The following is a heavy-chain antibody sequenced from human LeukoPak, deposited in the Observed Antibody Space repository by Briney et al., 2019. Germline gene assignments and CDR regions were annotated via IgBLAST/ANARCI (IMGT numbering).Heavy chain of an antibody. Sequence: GGSLRLSCAASGFTFSSYGVNWVRQAPGKGLEWVSYISYSSSAIYYADSVKGRFTISRDNAKNSLYLQMNNLRAEDTAVYHCARPQGAYYYYMDVWGKGTTVTVSS. CDR3: ARPQGAYYYYMDV. J-gene: IGHJ6*03. CDR2: ISYSSSAI. CDR1: GFTFSSYG. V-gene: IGHV3-48*01. D-gene: IGHD3-16*01.